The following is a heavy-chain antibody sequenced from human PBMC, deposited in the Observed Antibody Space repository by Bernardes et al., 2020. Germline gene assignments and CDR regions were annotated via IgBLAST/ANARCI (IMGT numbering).Heavy chain of an antibody. V-gene: IGHV4-34*01. J-gene: IGHJ4*02. CDR1: GGSFSGYY. CDR3: ARDYPLATFDY. Sequence: SETLSLTCAVYGGSFSGYYWSWIRQPPGKGLEWIGEINHSGSTNYNPSLKSRVTISVDTSKNQFSLKLSSVTAADTAVYYCARDYPLATFDYWGQGTLVTVSS. D-gene: IGHD3-10*01. CDR2: INHSGST.